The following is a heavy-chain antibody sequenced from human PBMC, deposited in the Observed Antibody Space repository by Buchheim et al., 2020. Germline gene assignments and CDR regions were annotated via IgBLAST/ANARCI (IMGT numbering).Heavy chain of an antibody. CDR1: GFTFSSYG. CDR2: IRYDGSNK. CDR3: EKKGGGGDYVYFQH. D-gene: IGHD4-17*01. J-gene: IGHJ1*01. Sequence: QVQLVESGGGVVQPGRSLRLSCAASGFTFSSYGMHWVRQAPGKGLEWVAFIRYDGSNKYYADSVKGRFTISRDNSKNTLYLQMNSLRAGDTAVYYYEKKGGGGDYVYFQHWGQGTL. V-gene: IGHV3-30*02.